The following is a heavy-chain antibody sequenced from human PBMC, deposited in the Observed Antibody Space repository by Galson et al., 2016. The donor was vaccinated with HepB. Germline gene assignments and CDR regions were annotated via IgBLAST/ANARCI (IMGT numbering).Heavy chain of an antibody. CDR2: IYAGGST. V-gene: IGHV3-53*01. D-gene: IGHD3-10*01. J-gene: IGHJ4*02. Sequence: SLRLSCAASGFTVSGNYMGWVRQAPGKGLEWVSLIYAGGSTYYADSVKGRFTFSRDNSKNTVYLQMNSLRAEDTAMYYCASRGVTMVRGVIEFDYWGQGTLVTVSS. CDR1: GFTVSGNY. CDR3: ASRGVTMVRGVIEFDY.